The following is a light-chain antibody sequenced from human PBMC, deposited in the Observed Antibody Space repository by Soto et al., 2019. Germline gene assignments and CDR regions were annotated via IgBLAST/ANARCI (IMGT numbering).Light chain of an antibody. J-gene: IGLJ3*02. V-gene: IGLV2-14*01. CDR3: SSYTTSSTWV. CDR1: SSDIGYYDY. CDR2: EVN. Sequence: QSVLTQPASVSGSPGHSITISCTGTSSDIGYYDYVSWYQHHPGKAPKLMIHEVNNRPSGVSNRFSGSKSGDTASLTISGLQAEDEADYFCSSYTTSSTWVFGGGTKLTVL.